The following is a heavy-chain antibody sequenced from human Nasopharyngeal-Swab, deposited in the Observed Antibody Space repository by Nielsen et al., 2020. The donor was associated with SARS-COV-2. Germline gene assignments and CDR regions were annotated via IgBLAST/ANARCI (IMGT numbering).Heavy chain of an antibody. CDR1: RFTFSSYA. CDR2: ISGSGGRT. Sequence: GGSLRLSCAASRFTFSSYAMSWVRQAPGKGLEWVSAISGSGGRTYYGDSVKGRFTISRDNSKNTLYLQMNSLRAEDTAVYYCAKGIGGSMVRGVYYFDYWGQGTLVTVSS. V-gene: IGHV3-23*01. D-gene: IGHD3-10*01. CDR3: AKGIGGSMVRGVYYFDY. J-gene: IGHJ4*02.